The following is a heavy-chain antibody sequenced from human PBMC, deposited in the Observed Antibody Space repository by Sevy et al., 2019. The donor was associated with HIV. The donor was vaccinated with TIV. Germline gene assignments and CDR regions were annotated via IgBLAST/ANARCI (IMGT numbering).Heavy chain of an antibody. D-gene: IGHD2-15*01. Sequence: GGSLRLSCAASGFIFSDYYMAWVRQAPGKGLEWISYVSRGGYTIYYADSVKGRFTISRDNAKNSLYLQMNSLRDEDTAVYYCARGDCSGGSSYPLAYWGQGTLVTVSS. J-gene: IGHJ4*02. CDR3: ARGDCSGGSSYPLAY. CDR2: VSRGGYTI. V-gene: IGHV3-11*04. CDR1: GFIFSDYY.